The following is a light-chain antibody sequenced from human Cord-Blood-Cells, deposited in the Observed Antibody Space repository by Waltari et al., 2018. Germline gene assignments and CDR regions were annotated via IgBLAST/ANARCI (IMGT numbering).Light chain of an antibody. CDR2: EGS. CDR1: RSDVGSCNL. Sequence: QSALTQPASVSGSPGQSITISCTGTRSDVGSCNLVSWYQQHPGTAPKLMIYEGSKRPSGVSNRFAGSKSCKTASLTISGLQAEDEADYYCCSYAGSSTWVFGGGTKLTVL. J-gene: IGLJ3*02. CDR3: CSYAGSSTWV. V-gene: IGLV2-23*01.